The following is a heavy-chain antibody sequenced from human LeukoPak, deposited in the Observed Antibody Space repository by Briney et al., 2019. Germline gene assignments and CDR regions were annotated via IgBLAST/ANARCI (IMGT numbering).Heavy chain of an antibody. Sequence: GGSLRLSCAASGFRFDDYAMQWVRQAPGKGLEWVSGISWNSGSIGYADSVKGRFTISRDNAKNSLYLQMNSLRAEDTAIYYCVRDRGTYRPIDYWGQGTLVTVSS. D-gene: IGHD1-26*01. CDR3: VRDRGTYRPIDY. CDR1: GFRFDDYA. CDR2: ISWNSGSI. V-gene: IGHV3-9*01. J-gene: IGHJ4*02.